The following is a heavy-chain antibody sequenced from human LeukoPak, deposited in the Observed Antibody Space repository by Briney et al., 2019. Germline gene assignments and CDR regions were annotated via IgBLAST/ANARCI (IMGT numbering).Heavy chain of an antibody. V-gene: IGHV4-34*01. CDR3: ARLLLWFGELSFDY. CDR2: INHSGST. Sequence: KPSENLSLTCAVYGGSFSGYYWSWIRQPTGKGLEWIGEINHSGSTNYNPSLKSRVTISVDTSKNQFSLKLSSVTAADTAVYYCARLLLWFGELSFDYWGQGTLVTVSS. J-gene: IGHJ4*02. D-gene: IGHD3-10*01. CDR1: GGSFSGYY.